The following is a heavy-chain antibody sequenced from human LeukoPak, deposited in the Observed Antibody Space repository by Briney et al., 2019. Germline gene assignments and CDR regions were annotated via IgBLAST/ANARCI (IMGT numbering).Heavy chain of an antibody. J-gene: IGHJ4*02. D-gene: IGHD3-22*01. CDR2: INHSGST. CDR3: ARAAQYYYDSSGYPPYYFDY. V-gene: IGHV4-39*07. CDR1: GGSISSSSYY. Sequence: PSETLSLTCTVSGGSISSSSYYWTWIRQPPGKGLVWIGEINHSGSTNYNPSLKSRVTISVDTSKNQFSLKLSSVTAADTAVYYCARAAQYYYDSSGYPPYYFDYWGQGTLVTVSS.